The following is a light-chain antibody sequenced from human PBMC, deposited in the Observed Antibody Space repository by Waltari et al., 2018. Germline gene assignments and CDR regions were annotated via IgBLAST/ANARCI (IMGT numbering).Light chain of an antibody. CDR3: GTWDNSLRV. J-gene: IGLJ3*02. CDR1: SPNIGNNY. V-gene: IGLV1-51*02. Sequence: QSVLTQPPSVSAAPGQKVTISCSGSSPNIGNNYVSWYQQLPGTAPKLLIYENNKRPSGIPDRFSGSKSGTSATLGITGLQTGDEADYYCGTWDNSLRVFGGGTKLTVL. CDR2: ENN.